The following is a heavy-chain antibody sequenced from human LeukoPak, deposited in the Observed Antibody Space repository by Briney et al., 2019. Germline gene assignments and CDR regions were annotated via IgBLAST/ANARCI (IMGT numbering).Heavy chain of an antibody. CDR3: ARGDSSGWYYYFDY. CDR1: GFTVSSNY. D-gene: IGHD6-19*01. Sequence: QAGGSLRLSCVASGFTVSSNYMSWVRQAPGKGLEWVSVIYSGGSTYYADSVKGRFTISRDNSKNTLYLQMNSLRAEDTAVYYCARGDSSGWYYYFDYWGQGTLVTVSS. V-gene: IGHV3-66*01. CDR2: IYSGGST. J-gene: IGHJ4*02.